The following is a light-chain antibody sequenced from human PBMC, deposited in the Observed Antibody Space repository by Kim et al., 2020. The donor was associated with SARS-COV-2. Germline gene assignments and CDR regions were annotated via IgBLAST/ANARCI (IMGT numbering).Light chain of an antibody. CDR3: QQHYIYPLT. CDR1: QDISNS. Sequence: AYTRDRVTITCRASQDISNSLAWYQQKPGKAPELLIYDAFTLQSGVSPRFSGSRSGTDFTLTISSLQSEDFATYYCQQHYIYPLTFGGGTKVDIK. V-gene: IGKV1-8*01. CDR2: DAF. J-gene: IGKJ4*01.